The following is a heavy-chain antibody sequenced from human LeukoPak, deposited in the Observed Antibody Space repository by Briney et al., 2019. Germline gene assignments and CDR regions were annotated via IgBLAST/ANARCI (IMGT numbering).Heavy chain of an antibody. V-gene: IGHV3-53*01. CDR1: GFTVSSNY. J-gene: IGHJ4*02. CDR2: IYSGGST. Sequence: GGSLRLSCAASGFTVSSNYMSWVRQAPGKGLEWVSVIYSGGSTYYADSVKGRFTISRDNSKNTLYLQMNSLRAEDTAVYYCARLASDVDTAMVTKYYFDYWGQGTLVTVSS. D-gene: IGHD5-18*01. CDR3: ARLASDVDTAMVTKYYFDY.